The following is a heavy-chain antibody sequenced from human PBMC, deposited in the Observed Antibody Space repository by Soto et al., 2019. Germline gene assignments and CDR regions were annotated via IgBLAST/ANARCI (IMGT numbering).Heavy chain of an antibody. D-gene: IGHD5-12*01. CDR1: GFTFSSYC. Sequence: PGGSLRLSCAASGFTFSSYCMHWVRQAPGKELEWVAVISYDGSNKYYADSVKGRFTISRDNSKNTLYLQMNSLRDEDTAVYYCAKDSLRGYSGYGKTDAFDIWGQGTIVTVS. CDR2: ISYDGSNK. CDR3: AKDSLRGYSGYGKTDAFDI. V-gene: IGHV3-30*18. J-gene: IGHJ3*02.